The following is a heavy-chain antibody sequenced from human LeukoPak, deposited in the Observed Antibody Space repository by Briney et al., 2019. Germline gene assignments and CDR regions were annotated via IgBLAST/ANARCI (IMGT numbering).Heavy chain of an antibody. D-gene: IGHD3-22*01. CDR3: ARDPYDSTAFDI. J-gene: IGHJ3*02. V-gene: IGHV1-2*06. Sequence: ASVKVSCKASEYTFTGYYMHWVRQAPGQGLEWMGRINPNSGGTNYAQKFQGRVTMTRDTSISTAYMELSRLRSDDTAVYYCARDPYDSTAFDIWGQGTMVTVSS. CDR1: EYTFTGYY. CDR2: INPNSGGT.